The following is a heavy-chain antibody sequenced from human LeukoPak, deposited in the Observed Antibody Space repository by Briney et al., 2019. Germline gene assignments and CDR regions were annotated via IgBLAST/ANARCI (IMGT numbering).Heavy chain of an antibody. CDR2: ISGSGGST. CDR1: GFTFGSYA. J-gene: IGHJ4*02. Sequence: GGTLRLSCAASGFTFGSYAMSWVRQAPGKGLEWVSAISGSGGSTYYADSVKGRFTIPRDNSKNTLYLQMNSLRVEDTAVYYCARDRAFDYWGQGTLVTVSS. D-gene: IGHD3-10*01. V-gene: IGHV3-23*01. CDR3: ARDRAFDY.